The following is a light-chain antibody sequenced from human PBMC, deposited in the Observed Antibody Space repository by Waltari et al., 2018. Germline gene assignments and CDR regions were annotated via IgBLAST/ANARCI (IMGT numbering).Light chain of an antibody. Sequence: DVVVTQYPLSLPVTPGQPASMSCRSSQSLLYRDGYTYLNWFHQRPGQSPRRLIYRVSSRDSGVPDRFSGSGSGADFTLNISRVEAEDVGVYYCMQGAHWPPTFGQGTNLDIK. CDR1: QSLLYRDGYTY. V-gene: IGKV2-30*01. CDR3: MQGAHWPPT. J-gene: IGKJ1*01. CDR2: RVS.